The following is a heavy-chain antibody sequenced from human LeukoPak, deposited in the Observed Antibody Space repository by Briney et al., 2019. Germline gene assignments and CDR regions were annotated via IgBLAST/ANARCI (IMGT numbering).Heavy chain of an antibody. CDR2: INPNSGGT. CDR3: ARLFSGWYSFDY. CDR1: GYTFTGYY. D-gene: IGHD6-19*01. Sequence: ASVKVSCKASGYTFTGYYMHWVRQAPGQGLEWMGWINPNSGGTNYAQKFQGRVTMTRDTSISTAYMELSSLRSEDMAVYYCARLFSGWYSFDYWGQGTLVTVSS. J-gene: IGHJ4*02. V-gene: IGHV1-2*02.